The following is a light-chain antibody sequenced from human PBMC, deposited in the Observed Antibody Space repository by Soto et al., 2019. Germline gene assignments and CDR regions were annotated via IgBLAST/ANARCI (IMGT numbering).Light chain of an antibody. V-gene: IGKV3-20*01. CDR2: SAS. J-gene: IGKJ1*01. CDR3: QQYPGSPRT. Sequence: EIVLTHSPGTLSLCPWERGTLSCRASQNLGTLYLAWFQQKSGQAPRLLIYSASRRATGIPDRFTGSGSGTDFTLTINRVEPEDFAVYFCQQYPGSPRTFGQGTKVDIK. CDR1: QNLGTLY.